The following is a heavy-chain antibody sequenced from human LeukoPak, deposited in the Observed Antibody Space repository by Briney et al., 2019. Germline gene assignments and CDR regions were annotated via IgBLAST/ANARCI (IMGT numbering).Heavy chain of an antibody. D-gene: IGHD3-10*01. CDR3: ARVRLWFGDHLDDY. Sequence: PSETLSLTCTVSGGSISSGSYYWGWIRQPAGKGLEWIGRIYTSGSTNYNPSLKSRVTMSIDTSKNQFSLKLSSVTAADAAVYYCARVRLWFGDHLDDYWGQGTLVTVSS. CDR2: IYTSGST. J-gene: IGHJ4*02. V-gene: IGHV4-61*02. CDR1: GGSISSGSYY.